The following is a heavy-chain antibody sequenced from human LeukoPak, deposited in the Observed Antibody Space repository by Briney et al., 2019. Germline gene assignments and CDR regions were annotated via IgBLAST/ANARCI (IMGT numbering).Heavy chain of an antibody. D-gene: IGHD2-15*01. J-gene: IGHJ4*02. Sequence: GGSLRLSCAASGSTFSSSAMSWVRQAPGKGLEWVSAISNNGGYTYYADSVQGRFTISRGNSKSTLCLQMNSLRAEDTAVYYCAKQLGYCSDGSCYFPYWGQGTLVTVSS. CDR2: ISNNGGYT. CDR1: GSTFSSSA. CDR3: AKQLGYCSDGSCYFPY. V-gene: IGHV3-23*01.